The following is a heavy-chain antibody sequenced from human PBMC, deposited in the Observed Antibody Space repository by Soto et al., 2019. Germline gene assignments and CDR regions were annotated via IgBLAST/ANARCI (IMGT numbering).Heavy chain of an antibody. J-gene: IGHJ4*02. CDR2: ISAYSGNT. CDR1: GGTFSSYA. D-gene: IGHD1-26*01. CDR3: AIIVELPGYYFDY. Sequence: ASAKVSCKASGGTFSSYASSWVRQAPGQGLEWMGWISAYSGNTNYAQKLQGRVTMTPDTSTSTAYMELRSLRSDDTAVYYCAIIVELPGYYFDYWGQGTLVTVSS. V-gene: IGHV1-18*01.